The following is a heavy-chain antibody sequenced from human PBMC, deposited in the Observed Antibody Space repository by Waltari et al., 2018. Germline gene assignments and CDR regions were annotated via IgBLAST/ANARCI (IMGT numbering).Heavy chain of an antibody. J-gene: IGHJ4*02. V-gene: IGHV4-59*01. CDR2: IHYSGSN. CDR1: DDCFHDYY. CDR3: ARDAATGYFDS. Sequence: QVQLQQSGPGLVKRSKTLSLPCTISDDCFHDYYWCWIRQPPGKGLEWLGYIHYSGSNDSSPTFKSRVTMSIDTSRNQFSLNLSSVGAADTAVYYCARDAATGYFDSWGQGTLVTVSS. D-gene: IGHD1-1*01.